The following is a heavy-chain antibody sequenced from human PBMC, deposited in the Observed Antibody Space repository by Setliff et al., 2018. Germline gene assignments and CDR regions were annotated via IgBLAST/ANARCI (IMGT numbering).Heavy chain of an antibody. CDR2: IYHDGPS. CDR1: GASIRNNYY. V-gene: IGHV4-38-2*01. CDR3: ARALDTGGYRYDRMGYLDS. D-gene: IGHD2-8*02. Sequence: SETLSLTCAVSGASIRNNYYWGWVRQSPGKGLEWIGYIYHDGPSVHYNPSLKSRVTISLDTSKKQISLKLYLVTAADTAVYYCARALDTGGYRYDRMGYLDSWGQGTLVTVSS. J-gene: IGHJ4*02.